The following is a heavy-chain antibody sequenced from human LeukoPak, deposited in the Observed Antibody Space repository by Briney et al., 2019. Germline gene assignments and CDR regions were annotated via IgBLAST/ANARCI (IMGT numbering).Heavy chain of an antibody. J-gene: IGHJ4*02. Sequence: GGSLRLSCAASGFIFSDYHMNWVRQAPGKGLEWVSYVSTSSSNIYYADSVKGRFTISRDNAKNSLYLQMNSLRAEDTAVYYCARDRSGSYGIFDYWGQGTLVTVSS. V-gene: IGHV3-21*05. CDR1: GFIFSDYH. CDR3: ARDRSGSYGIFDY. D-gene: IGHD1-26*01. CDR2: VSTSSSNI.